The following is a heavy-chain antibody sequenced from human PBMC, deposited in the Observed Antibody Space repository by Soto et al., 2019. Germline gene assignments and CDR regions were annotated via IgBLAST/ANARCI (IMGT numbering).Heavy chain of an antibody. D-gene: IGHD3-3*02. CDR3: PRVGPISGMDV. CDR1: GFTFSSYW. J-gene: IGHJ6*02. Sequence: GGSLRLSCAASGFTFSSYWMHWVRQAPGKGLVWVSRINSDGSSTSYADSVKGRFTISRDNAKNTLYLQMNSLRAEDTAVYYCPRVGPISGMDVWGQGTTVTVSS. CDR2: INSDGSST. V-gene: IGHV3-74*01.